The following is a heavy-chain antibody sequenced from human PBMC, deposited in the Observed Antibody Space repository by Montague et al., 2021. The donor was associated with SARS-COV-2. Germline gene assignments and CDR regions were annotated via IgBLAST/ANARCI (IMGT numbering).Heavy chain of an antibody. CDR2: ISYDGSNK. V-gene: IGHV3-30*18. Sequence: SLRLSCAASGFTSGDYQMTWVRQAPGKGLEWVAVISYDGSNKHYTDSVKGRFTISRDNSKNTLYLQMNSLRAEDTAVYYCAKDQGDCSSSRCFRGWTYYYYGMDVWGQGTTVTVSS. J-gene: IGHJ6*02. CDR3: AKDQGDCSSSRCFRGWTYYYYGMDV. D-gene: IGHD2-2*01. CDR1: GFTSGDYQ.